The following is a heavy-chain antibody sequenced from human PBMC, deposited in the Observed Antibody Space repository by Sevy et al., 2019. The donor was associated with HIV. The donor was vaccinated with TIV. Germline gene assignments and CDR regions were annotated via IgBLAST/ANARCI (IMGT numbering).Heavy chain of an antibody. CDR2: MNTYNGNT. CDR3: ARDTREKSFDY. Sequence: ASVKVSCKASGYTFSGYSISWVRQAPGQGLGWMGWMNTYNGNTKYAQKVQGRVTMTTDTSTSKAYMELRGLSSDDTAVYYCARDTREKSFDYWGQGTLVTVSS. CDR1: GYTFSGYS. V-gene: IGHV1-18*01. J-gene: IGHJ4*02.